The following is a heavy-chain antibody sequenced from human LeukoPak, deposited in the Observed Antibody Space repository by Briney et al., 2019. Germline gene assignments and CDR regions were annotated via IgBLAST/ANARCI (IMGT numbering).Heavy chain of an antibody. CDR2: IYYSGST. CDR3: ASLCGDGRHDSSGCYPPAIDY. D-gene: IGHD3-22*01. J-gene: IGHJ4*02. Sequence: SETLSLTCTVSGGSISSGDYYWSWIRQPPGKGLEWIGYIYYSGSTYYNPSLKSRVTISVDTSKNQFSLKLSSVTAADTAVYYCASLCGDGRHDSSGCYPPAIDYWGQGTLVTVSS. CDR1: GGSISSGDYY. V-gene: IGHV4-30-4*01.